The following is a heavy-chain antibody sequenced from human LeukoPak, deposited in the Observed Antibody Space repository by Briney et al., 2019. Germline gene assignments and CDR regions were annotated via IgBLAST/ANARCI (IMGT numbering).Heavy chain of an antibody. CDR2: ISYSGNT. Sequence: SETLSLTCTVSRGSISSFYWSWIRQPPGKGLEWIGYISYSGNTKYNPSLKSRVTISVDTSKNQSSLKLSSVTAADTAVYYCARDYGGKFDYWGQGTLVTVSS. D-gene: IGHD4-23*01. V-gene: IGHV4-59*01. J-gene: IGHJ4*02. CDR1: RGSISSFY. CDR3: ARDYGGKFDY.